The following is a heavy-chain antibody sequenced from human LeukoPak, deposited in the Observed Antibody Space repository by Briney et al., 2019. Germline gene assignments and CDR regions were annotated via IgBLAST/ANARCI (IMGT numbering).Heavy chain of an antibody. Sequence: PSETLSLTCTVSSDAFTSHYWSWIRQPPGKGLEWIGYIYYTGTTNYNAFLKSRVTLSVDTSKNQFSLRLSSVAAADTAVYYCAGEVLMRSHYYFDYWGQGTLVTVSS. CDR2: IYYTGTT. CDR1: SDAFTSHY. D-gene: IGHD4/OR15-4a*01. J-gene: IGHJ4*02. CDR3: AGEVLMRSHYYFDY. V-gene: IGHV4-59*11.